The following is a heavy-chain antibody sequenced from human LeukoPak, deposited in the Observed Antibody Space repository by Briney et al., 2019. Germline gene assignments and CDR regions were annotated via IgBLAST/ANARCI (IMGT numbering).Heavy chain of an antibody. Sequence: ASVKVCCKASGYTFTGYYMHWVRQAPGQGLEWMGWINPNSGGTNYAQKFQGRVTMTRDTSISTAYMELSRLRSDDTAVYYCARDFAGTTVAFDYWGQGTLVTVSS. CDR3: ARDFAGTTVAFDY. D-gene: IGHD1-1*01. CDR1: GYTFTGYY. V-gene: IGHV1-2*02. CDR2: INPNSGGT. J-gene: IGHJ4*02.